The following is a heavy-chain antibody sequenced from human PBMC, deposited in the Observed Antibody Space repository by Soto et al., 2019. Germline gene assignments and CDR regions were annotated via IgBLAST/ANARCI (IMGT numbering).Heavy chain of an antibody. Sequence: PSETLSLTCAVSGYSISSGYYWGWIRQPPGKGLEWIGSIYHSGSTYYNPSLKSRVTISVDTSKNQFSLKLSSVTAADTAVYYCARDWGAAGYYISVYYGMDVWGQGTTVTVSS. CDR3: ARDWGAAGYYISVYYGMDV. V-gene: IGHV4-38-2*02. CDR2: IYHSGST. J-gene: IGHJ6*02. CDR1: GYSISSGYY. D-gene: IGHD6-13*01.